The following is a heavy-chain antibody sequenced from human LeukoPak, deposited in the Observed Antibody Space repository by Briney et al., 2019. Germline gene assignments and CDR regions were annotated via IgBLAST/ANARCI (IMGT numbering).Heavy chain of an antibody. CDR1: GGSISSYY. Sequence: SETLSLTCSVSGGSISSYYWSWIRQPPGKGLEWIGYIYYSGSTNYNPSLKSRGTISVDTSKNQFSLKLSSVTAADTAVYYCARFDGFLSNFDYWGQGTLVTVSS. D-gene: IGHD3/OR15-3a*01. V-gene: IGHV4-59*01. CDR2: IYYSGST. CDR3: ARFDGFLSNFDY. J-gene: IGHJ4*02.